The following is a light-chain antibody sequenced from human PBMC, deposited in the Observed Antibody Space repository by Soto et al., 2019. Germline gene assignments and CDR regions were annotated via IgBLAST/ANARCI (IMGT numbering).Light chain of an antibody. CDR3: QQYSDSPRT. J-gene: IGKJ2*02. Sequence: EIVLTQSPGTLSLSPGERATLSCRASQRVSSSYLAWYQQKPGQAPRLLIYGASRRATGIPDRFSGSGPGTDFTLTISRLEPDDFAVYYCQQYSDSPRTFGQGTKLEIK. CDR1: QRVSSSY. V-gene: IGKV3-20*01. CDR2: GAS.